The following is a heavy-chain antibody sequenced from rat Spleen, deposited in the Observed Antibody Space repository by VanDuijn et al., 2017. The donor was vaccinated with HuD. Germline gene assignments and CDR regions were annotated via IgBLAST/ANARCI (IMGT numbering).Heavy chain of an antibody. CDR1: GFTFSDYY. J-gene: IGHJ2*01. V-gene: IGHV2-72*01. Sequence: VQLVESGGGLVQPGRSMKLSCAALGFTFSDYYMAWVRQSPGKSLVWVGSIWAGGGSNYNSAVQSRLSISRDTSKSQVFLKMISLQPEDTGTYYCTRQDYYVDYWGQGVMVTVSS. CDR3: TRQDYYVDY. CDR2: IWAGGGS.